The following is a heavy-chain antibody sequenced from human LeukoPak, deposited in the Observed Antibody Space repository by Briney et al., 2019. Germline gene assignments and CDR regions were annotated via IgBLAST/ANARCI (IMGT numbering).Heavy chain of an antibody. Sequence: SESLSLTCSVYGGSFTGYYWSWIRQPPGKGLEWIGEINHSGRTNYNPSLKGRVTISVDTSKKQFSLKMSSVTAADTAVYYCARMGSAVGATSQLDYWGQGNLVTVSS. CDR1: GGSFTGYY. CDR2: INHSGRT. V-gene: IGHV4-34*01. CDR3: ARMGSAVGATSQLDY. J-gene: IGHJ4*02. D-gene: IGHD1-26*01.